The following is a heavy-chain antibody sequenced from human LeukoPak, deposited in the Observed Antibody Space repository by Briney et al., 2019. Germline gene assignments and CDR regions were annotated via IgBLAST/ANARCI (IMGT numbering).Heavy chain of an antibody. D-gene: IGHD5-24*01. CDR3: ARGPRDDYYYGMDV. CDR1: GYTFTGYY. J-gene: IGHJ6*02. CDR2: INPNSGGT. V-gene: IGHV1-2*04. Sequence: ASVKVSCKASGYTFTGYYMHLVRQAPGQGLEWMGWINPNSGGTNYAQKFQGWVTMTRDTSISTAYMELSRLRSDDTAVYYCARGPRDDYYYGMDVWGQGTTVTVSS.